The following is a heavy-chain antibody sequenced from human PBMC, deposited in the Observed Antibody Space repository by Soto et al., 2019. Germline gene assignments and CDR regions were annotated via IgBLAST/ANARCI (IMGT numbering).Heavy chain of an antibody. J-gene: IGHJ4*02. CDR3: VSQRTSVLTQAYFDY. D-gene: IGHD2-8*01. Sequence: PSETLSLTCTVSRGSVSNSNYYWGWIRQSPGKGLEWIGSVYYRGRSYSKSSVKSRVTISVDTSKNQFSLNLNSVTASDTAVYYCVSQRTSVLTQAYFDYWGPGALVTVSS. V-gene: IGHV4-39*01. CDR2: VYYRGRS. CDR1: RGSVSNSNYY.